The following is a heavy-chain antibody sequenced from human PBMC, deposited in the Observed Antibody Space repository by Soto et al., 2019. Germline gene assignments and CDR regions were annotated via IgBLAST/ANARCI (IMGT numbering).Heavy chain of an antibody. J-gene: IGHJ5*02. Sequence: RLCHTCSGSCASIGSGRYYLRWIRQHPGKGLEWIGYIYYSGGTYYNPSLKSRVTISVDTSKNQFSLELSSVTAADTAVYYCASIYDSSGYYYGNNWLDPWGQGTLVT. CDR2: IYYSGGT. CDR3: ASIYDSSGYYYGNNWLDP. CDR1: CASIGSGRYY. D-gene: IGHD3-22*01. V-gene: IGHV4-31*02.